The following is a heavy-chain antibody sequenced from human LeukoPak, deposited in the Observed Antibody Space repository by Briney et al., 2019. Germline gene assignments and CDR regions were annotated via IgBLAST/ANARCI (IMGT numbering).Heavy chain of an antibody. J-gene: IGHJ4*02. D-gene: IGHD3-16*01. CDR3: ARGDRVSGGTDS. CDR2: MNPDNDDT. V-gene: IGHV1-8*03. Sequence: ASVKVSCKTSGYTFSGYDINWVRQAPGQGLEWMGYMNPDNDDTGYARKFQGRVTITRDTSISTAYMELSCLRSEDTAVYYCARGDRVSGGTDSWGQGTLVIVSS. CDR1: GYTFSGYD.